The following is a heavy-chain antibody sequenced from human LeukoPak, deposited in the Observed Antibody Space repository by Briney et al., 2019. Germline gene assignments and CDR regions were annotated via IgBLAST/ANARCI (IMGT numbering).Heavy chain of an antibody. CDR2: VYTSGST. V-gene: IGHV4-4*07. Sequence: SETLSLTCSVSGGSISGYYWTWIRQPAGKGLEWIGRVYTSGSTHYNPSLKTRLTMSVDTSKNQFSLKLSSVTAVDTAVYYCARLITGTTTAFDIWGQGTMVTVSS. CDR1: GGSISGYY. J-gene: IGHJ3*02. D-gene: IGHD1-7*01. CDR3: ARLITGTTTAFDI.